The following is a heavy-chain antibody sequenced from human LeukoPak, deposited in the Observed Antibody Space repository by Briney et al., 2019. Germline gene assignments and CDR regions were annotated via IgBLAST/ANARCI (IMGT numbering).Heavy chain of an antibody. Sequence: WGSLRLSCAASGFTFSSYSMNWVRQAPGKGLEWVSSISSSSSYIYYADSVKGRFTISRDNAKNSLYLQMNSLRAEDTAVYYCARDCILTGHPWNWFDPWGQGTLVTVSS. CDR1: GFTFSSYS. V-gene: IGHV3-21*01. CDR2: ISSSSSYI. CDR3: ARDCILTGHPWNWFDP. D-gene: IGHD3-9*01. J-gene: IGHJ5*02.